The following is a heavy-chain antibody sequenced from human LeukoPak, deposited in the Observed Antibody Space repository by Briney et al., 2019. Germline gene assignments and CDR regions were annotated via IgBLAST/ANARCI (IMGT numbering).Heavy chain of an antibody. D-gene: IGHD6-13*01. V-gene: IGHV4-39*07. CDR1: GGSISSSSYY. J-gene: IGHJ5*02. CDR2: IYYSGST. Sequence: SETLSLTCTVSGGSISSSSYYWGWIRQPPGKGLEWIGRIYYSGSTYYNPYLKSRVTISVDTSKNQVSLKLSSVTAADTAVYYCARDVGSSSWPPWWFDPWGQGTLVTVSS. CDR3: ARDVGSSSWPPWWFDP.